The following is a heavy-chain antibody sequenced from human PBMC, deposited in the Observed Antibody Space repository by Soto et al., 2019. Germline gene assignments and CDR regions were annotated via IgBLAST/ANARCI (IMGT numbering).Heavy chain of an antibody. D-gene: IGHD5-18*01. V-gene: IGHV1-69*13. CDR1: GGTFSSYA. Sequence: ASVKVSCKASGGTFSSYASSWVRQAPGQGLEWMGPIIPIFGTANYAQKFQGRVTITADESTSTAYMELSSLRSEDTAVYYCARERLGIQDYWGQGTLVTVSS. CDR2: IIPIFGTA. J-gene: IGHJ4*02. CDR3: ARERLGIQDY.